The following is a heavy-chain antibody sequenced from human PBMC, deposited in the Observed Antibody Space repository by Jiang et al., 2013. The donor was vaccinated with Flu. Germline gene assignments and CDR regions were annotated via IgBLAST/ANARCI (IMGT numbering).Heavy chain of an antibody. CDR2: ISFHGGKA. CDR1: GFSFSSDD. CDR3: VHQGAFGRLDY. V-gene: IGHV3-64D*08. Sequence: VQLVESGGGLVQPGGSLRLSCLVSGFSFSSDDVHWHWVRQAPGKGLEYVSTISFHGGKAYYADSVKGRFTISRDNSKNIVYLQMSSLRGDDTAMYHCVHQGAFGRLDYWGQGTLIAVSS. D-gene: IGHD3-3*02. J-gene: IGHJ4*02.